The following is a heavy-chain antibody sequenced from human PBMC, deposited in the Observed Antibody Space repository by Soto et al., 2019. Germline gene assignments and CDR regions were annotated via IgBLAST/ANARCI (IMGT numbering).Heavy chain of an antibody. CDR2: ISAYNGNT. D-gene: IGHD2-21*02. Sequence: QVQLVQSGAEVKKPGASVKVSCKASGYTFTSYGISWVRQAPGQGLEWMGWISAYNGNTNYAQKLQGRVTITTDTYTSTAYMELRSLRSDDTAVYYCARDRLPRPGDPKYNWFAPWGQGTLVTVSS. V-gene: IGHV1-18*04. J-gene: IGHJ5*02. CDR3: ARDRLPRPGDPKYNWFAP. CDR1: GYTFTSYG.